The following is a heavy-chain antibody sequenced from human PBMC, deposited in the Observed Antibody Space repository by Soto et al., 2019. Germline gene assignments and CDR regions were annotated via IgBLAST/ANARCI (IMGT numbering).Heavy chain of an antibody. CDR2: INSDGSST. CDR1: GFTFSSYW. CDR3: ARDSPSTIFGVVYPGAYGMDV. J-gene: IGHJ6*02. Sequence: PGGSLRLSCAASGFTFSSYWMHWVRQAPGKGLVWVSRINSDGSSTSYADSVKGRFTISRDNAKNTLYLQMNSLRAEDTAVYYCARDSPSTIFGVVYPGAYGMDVWGQGTTVTVSS. D-gene: IGHD3-3*01. V-gene: IGHV3-74*01.